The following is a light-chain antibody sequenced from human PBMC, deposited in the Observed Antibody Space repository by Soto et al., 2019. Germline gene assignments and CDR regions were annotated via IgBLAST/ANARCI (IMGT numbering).Light chain of an antibody. Sequence: QSALTQPASVSGSPGQSITISCTGTSSDVGGYNYVSWYQQHPGKAPKLMIYEVSNRPSGVSNRFSGSKSGNTASLTISGLQAEDEAAYYCSSYTSSSPRVFGGGTKVTVL. CDR1: SSDVGGYNY. CDR2: EVS. V-gene: IGLV2-14*01. J-gene: IGLJ3*02. CDR3: SSYTSSSPRV.